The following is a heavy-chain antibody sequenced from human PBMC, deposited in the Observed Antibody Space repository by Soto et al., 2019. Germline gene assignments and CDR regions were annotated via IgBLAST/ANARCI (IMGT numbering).Heavy chain of an antibody. D-gene: IGHD7-27*01. Sequence: QVQLQESGPGLVKPSETLSLTCTVSGGSISNHYWSWIRQPPGKGLEWIGYIYYNGDTNYNPYLQSRVPMSVDTSKNQFSLKLSSVTAADTAVYYCARSNWYSEYWGQGTLVTVSS. CDR1: GGSISNHY. CDR2: IYYNGDT. V-gene: IGHV4-59*11. CDR3: ARSNWYSEY. J-gene: IGHJ4*02.